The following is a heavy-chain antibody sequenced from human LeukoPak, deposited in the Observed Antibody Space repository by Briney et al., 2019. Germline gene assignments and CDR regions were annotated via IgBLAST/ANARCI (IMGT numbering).Heavy chain of an antibody. D-gene: IGHD5-24*01. V-gene: IGHV3-23*01. CDR1: GFTFSSYA. CDR2: ISGSGGST. J-gene: IGHJ4*02. Sequence: PGGALRLSCAAAGFTFSSYAMSWVRQAPGTGLEWGSAISGSGGSTYYADSVKGRITISRDNSRNTMYLQMNSLRAGDTAVYYCAKRAGYNSNYFDYWGQGTLVTVSS. CDR3: AKRAGYNSNYFDY.